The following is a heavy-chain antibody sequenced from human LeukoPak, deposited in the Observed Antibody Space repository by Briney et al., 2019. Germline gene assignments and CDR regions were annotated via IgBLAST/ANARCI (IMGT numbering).Heavy chain of an antibody. J-gene: IGHJ4*02. CDR1: GFTFRSYR. V-gene: IGHV3-48*02. CDR3: AKDGHYGSGSCFDS. Sequence: PGWSLTLSCAASGFTFRSYRMNWVRQAPGKGLDWVSYISSSSATLYHADSVKGRFTISRDNAKNSLNLEMTSLRDEDMAVCYCAKDGHYGSGSCFDSWGQGMLVTVSS. CDR2: ISSSSATL. D-gene: IGHD3-10*01.